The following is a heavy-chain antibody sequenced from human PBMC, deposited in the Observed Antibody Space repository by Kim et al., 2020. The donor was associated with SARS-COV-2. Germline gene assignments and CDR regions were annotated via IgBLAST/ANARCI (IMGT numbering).Heavy chain of an antibody. J-gene: IGHJ4*02. CDR1: GFTFSSYA. D-gene: IGHD6-13*01. Sequence: GGSLRLSCAASGFTFSSYAMSWVRQAPGKGLEWVSAISGSGGSTYYADSVKGRFTISRDNSKNTLYLQMNSLRAEDTAVYYCAKDIVTLAHIAAAGTWGFDYWGQGTLVTVSS. CDR2: ISGSGGST. CDR3: AKDIVTLAHIAAAGTWGFDY. V-gene: IGHV3-23*01.